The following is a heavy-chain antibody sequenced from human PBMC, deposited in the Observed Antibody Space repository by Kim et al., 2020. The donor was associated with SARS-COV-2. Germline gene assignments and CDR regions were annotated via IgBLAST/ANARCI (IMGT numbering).Heavy chain of an antibody. CDR3: ARGSPTPGVDF. Sequence: GGSLRLSCAASGFTFNNYWMYWFRQAPGKGLEWVARISQDGSDKYNVDSVRGRFTISRDNAKNSLYLQMNSLRDEDSAVYYCARGSPTPGVDFWGQGTLVTVSS. V-gene: IGHV3-7*03. J-gene: IGHJ4*02. D-gene: IGHD2-2*01. CDR1: GFTFNNYW. CDR2: ISQDGSDK.